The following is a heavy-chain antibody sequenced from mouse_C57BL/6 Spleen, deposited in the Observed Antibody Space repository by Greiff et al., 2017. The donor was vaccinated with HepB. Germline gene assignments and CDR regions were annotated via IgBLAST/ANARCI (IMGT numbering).Heavy chain of an antibody. J-gene: IGHJ4*01. D-gene: IGHD3-3*01. CDR2: ISNLAYSI. Sequence: EVHLVESGGGLVQPGGSLKLSCAASGFTFSDYGMAWVRQAPRKGPEWVAFISNLAYSIYYADTVTGRFTISRENAKNTLYLEMSSLRSEDTAMYYCARQGGRGAMDYWGQGTSVTVSS. CDR3: ARQGGRGAMDY. CDR1: GFTFSDYG. V-gene: IGHV5-15*01.